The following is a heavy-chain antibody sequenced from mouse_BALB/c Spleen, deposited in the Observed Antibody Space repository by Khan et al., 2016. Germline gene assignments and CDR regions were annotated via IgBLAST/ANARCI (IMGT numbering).Heavy chain of an antibody. J-gene: IGHJ3*01. Sequence: EVQLQESGPGLVKPSQSLSLTCTVTGYSITSDYAWNWIRQFPGNKLEWMGYISYSGSTSYNPSLKSRISITRDTSKNQFCLRVNSVTTEDTATXYCAEELGGFAYWGQGTLVTVSA. CDR1: GYSITSDYA. V-gene: IGHV3-2*02. CDR3: AEELGGFAY. CDR2: ISYSGST. D-gene: IGHD4-1*01.